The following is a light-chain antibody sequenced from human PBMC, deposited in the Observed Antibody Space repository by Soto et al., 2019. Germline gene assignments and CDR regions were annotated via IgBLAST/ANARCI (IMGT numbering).Light chain of an antibody. CDR3: QQYNRYWT. CDR1: QSISSW. J-gene: IGKJ1*01. V-gene: IGKV1-5*03. Sequence: DIQMTQSPSTLSASVRDRVTITCRASQSISSWLAWYQQKPGKAPKLLIYKASSLESGVPSRFSGSGSGKEFTLTISSLQPDDFATYYCQQYNRYWTFGQGTKVEIK. CDR2: KAS.